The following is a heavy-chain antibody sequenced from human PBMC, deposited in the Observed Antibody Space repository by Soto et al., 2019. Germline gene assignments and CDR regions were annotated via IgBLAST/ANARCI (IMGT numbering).Heavy chain of an antibody. CDR1: GGSISSSSYY. J-gene: IGHJ5*02. V-gene: IGHV4-39*01. D-gene: IGHD3-10*01. Sequence: QLQLQESGPGLVKPSETLSLTCTVSGGSISSSSYYWGWIRQPPGKGLEWIGSIYYSGNTYYNPSLKSRVTLSVDPSKNQFSLKLSSVTAADTAVYYCASLTVLLHWFDPWGQGTLVTVSS. CDR2: IYYSGNT. CDR3: ASLTVLLHWFDP.